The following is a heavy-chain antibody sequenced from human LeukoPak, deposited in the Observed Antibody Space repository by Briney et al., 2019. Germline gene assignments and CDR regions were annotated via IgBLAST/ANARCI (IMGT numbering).Heavy chain of an antibody. D-gene: IGHD5-18*01. CDR3: ARTNTAMVEDY. CDR1: GFTFSSYG. Sequence: GRSLRLSCAASGFTFSSYGMHWVRQAPGKGLEWVAVIWYDGSNKYYADSVKGRFTISRDNSKNTLYLQMNSLRAEDTAVYYCARTNTAMVEDYWGQGTLVTVSS. J-gene: IGHJ4*02. CDR2: IWYDGSNK. V-gene: IGHV3-33*01.